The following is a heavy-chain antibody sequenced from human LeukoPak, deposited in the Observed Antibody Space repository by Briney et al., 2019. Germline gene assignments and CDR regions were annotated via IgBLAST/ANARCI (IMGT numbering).Heavy chain of an antibody. CDR2: ISGSGGST. J-gene: IGHJ4*02. D-gene: IGHD4-17*01. Sequence: PGGSLRLSCAASGFTFSSYAMSWVRQAPGKGLEWVSAISGSGGSTYYADSVKGRFTISRDNSKNTLYLQMNSLRAEDTAVYYCAKDRGTVTTASGVSAPFDYWGQGTLVTVSS. V-gene: IGHV3-23*01. CDR3: AKDRGTVTTASGVSAPFDY. CDR1: GFTFSSYA.